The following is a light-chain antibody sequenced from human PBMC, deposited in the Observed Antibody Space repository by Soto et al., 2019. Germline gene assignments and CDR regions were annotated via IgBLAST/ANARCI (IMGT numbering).Light chain of an antibody. CDR2: DAS. CDR3: QQYGSSLLT. J-gene: IGKJ4*01. V-gene: IGKV1-5*01. CDR1: QSLNRW. Sequence: IEMSQSPSSLSASVGDRVTITCRASQSLNRWLAWYQQKPGKAPKPLIYDASSLQSGVPSRFSGSGSGTDFTLTISRLEPEDFAVYYCQQYGSSLLTFGGGTKVDI.